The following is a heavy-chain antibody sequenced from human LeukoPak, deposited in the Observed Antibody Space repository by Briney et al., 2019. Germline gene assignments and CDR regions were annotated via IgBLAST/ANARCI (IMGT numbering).Heavy chain of an antibody. V-gene: IGHV3-7*03. CDR2: IKQDGGNEK. CDR1: GFSFNNYW. CDR3: AKGGYCGATNCYIAY. J-gene: IGHJ4*02. D-gene: IGHD2-2*02. Sequence: GGSLRLSCAASGFSFNNYWMSWVRQAPGKGLEWVANIKQDGGNEKYYVDSVRGRFTISRDNAKNSLYLQMNSLSAEDSAVYYCAKGGYCGATNCYIAYWGQGTLVTVSS.